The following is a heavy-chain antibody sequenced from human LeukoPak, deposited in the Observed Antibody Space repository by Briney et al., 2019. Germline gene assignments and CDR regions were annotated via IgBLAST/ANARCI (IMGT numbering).Heavy chain of an antibody. D-gene: IGHD5-24*01. CDR2: VYTWGTT. J-gene: IGHJ3*01. Sequence: SETLSLTCTVSGASVSSSNFFWNWLRQPAGKGLEWIVRVYTWGTTHYNPSLHSRVIMSIDRSKNQVSLRLSSATAADTAVYYCARYGDDYNHLPHTLEKWGQGTMVTVSS. CDR1: GASVSSSNFF. CDR3: ARYGDDYNHLPHTLEK. V-gene: IGHV4-61*02.